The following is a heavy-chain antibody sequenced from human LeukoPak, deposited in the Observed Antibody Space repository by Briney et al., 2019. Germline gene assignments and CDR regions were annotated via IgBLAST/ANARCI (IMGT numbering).Heavy chain of an antibody. V-gene: IGHV1-2*02. CDR1: GYTFTGYY. CDR3: ARGLDSSGYLDY. J-gene: IGHJ4*02. D-gene: IGHD3-22*01. CDR2: INPNSGGT. Sequence: ASVKVSCKASGYTFTGYYMHWVRQAPGQGFEWMGWINPNSGGTNYAQKFQGRVTMTRDTSISTAYMELSRLRSDDTAVYYCARGLDSSGYLDYWGQGTLVTVSS.